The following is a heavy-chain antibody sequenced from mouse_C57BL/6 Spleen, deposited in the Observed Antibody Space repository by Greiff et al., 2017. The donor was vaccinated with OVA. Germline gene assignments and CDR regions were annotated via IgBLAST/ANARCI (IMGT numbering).Heavy chain of an antibody. CDR2: INPSTGGT. J-gene: IGHJ1*03. CDR3: ARSGGPYWYFDV. V-gene: IGHV1-42*01. CDR1: GYSFTGYY. Sequence: EVQVVESGPELVKPGASVKISCKASGYSFTGYYMNLVKQSPEKSLEWIGEINPSTGGTTYNQKFKAKATLTVDKSSSTAYMQLKSLTSEDSAVYYCARSGGPYWYFDVWGTGTTVTVSS. D-gene: IGHD3-1*01.